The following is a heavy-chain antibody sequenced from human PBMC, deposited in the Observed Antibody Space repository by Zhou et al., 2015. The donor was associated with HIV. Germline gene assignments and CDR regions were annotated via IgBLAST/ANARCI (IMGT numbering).Heavy chain of an antibody. V-gene: IGHV1-69*01. CDR3: ARMVIAVAGTKGGSDAFDI. Sequence: SYAISWVRQAPGQGLEWMGGIIPIFGTANYAQKFQGRVTITADESTSTAYMELSSLRSEDTAVYYCARMVIAVAGTKGGSDAFDIWGQGTMVTVSS. J-gene: IGHJ3*02. CDR1: SYA. D-gene: IGHD6-19*01. CDR2: IIPIFGTA.